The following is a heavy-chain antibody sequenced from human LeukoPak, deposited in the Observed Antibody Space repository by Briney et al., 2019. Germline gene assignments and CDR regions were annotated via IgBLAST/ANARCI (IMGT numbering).Heavy chain of an antibody. CDR3: ARRQYFDWLASFDY. D-gene: IGHD3-9*01. V-gene: IGHV4-30-2*01. J-gene: IGHJ4*02. Sequence: SETLSLTCTVSGGSISSGGYYWSWIRQPPGKGLEWIGYIYHSGSTYYNPSLKSRVTISVDTSKNQFSLKLSSVTAADTAVYYCARRQYFDWLASFDYWGQGTLVTVSS. CDR1: GGSISSGGYY. CDR2: IYHSGST.